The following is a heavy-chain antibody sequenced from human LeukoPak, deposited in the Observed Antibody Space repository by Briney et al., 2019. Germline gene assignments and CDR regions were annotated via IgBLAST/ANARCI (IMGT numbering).Heavy chain of an antibody. J-gene: IGHJ6*04. D-gene: IGHD3-3*01. CDR2: IYHSGST. Sequence: SGTLSLTCAVSGGSISSSNWWSWVRQPPGKGLEWIGEIYHSGSTNYNLSLKSRVTISVDKSKNQFSLKLSSVTAADTAVYYCARESGGFFRYYYYGMDVWGKGTTVTVSS. CDR1: GGSISSSNW. CDR3: ARESGGFFRYYYYGMDV. V-gene: IGHV4-4*02.